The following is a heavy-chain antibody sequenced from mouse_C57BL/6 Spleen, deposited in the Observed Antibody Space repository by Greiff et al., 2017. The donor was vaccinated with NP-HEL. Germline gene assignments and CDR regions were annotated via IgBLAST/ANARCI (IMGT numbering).Heavy chain of an antibody. CDR1: PPSFLLSF. Sequence: QVQLQQSGPELVKPGSSVKIYSTHCPPSFLLSFLPFFPPLPLNGLEWIGRIYPGDGDTNYNGKFKGKATLTADKSSSTAYMQLSSLTSEDSAVYFCASEVYYYGSSHFAYWGQGTLVTVSA. J-gene: IGHJ3*01. V-gene: IGHV1-82*01. D-gene: IGHD1-1*01. CDR3: ASEVYYYGSSHFAY. CDR2: IYPGDGDT.